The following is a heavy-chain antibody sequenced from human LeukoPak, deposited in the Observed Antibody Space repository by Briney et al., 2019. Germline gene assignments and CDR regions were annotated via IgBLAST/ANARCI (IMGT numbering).Heavy chain of an antibody. CDR1: GRSINNGYF. CDR2: IHHSGTT. CDR3: ARDRGALGATVPAIFAVNFFDS. J-gene: IGHJ4*02. Sequence: PSETLSLTCTVSGRSINNGYFWGWIRQPPGKGLEWIASIHHSGTTSYNPSLESRVTISVDTSKNQFSLRLSSVTAADTAVYYRARDRGALGATVPAIFAVNFFDSWGQGTLVTVSS. V-gene: IGHV4-38-2*02. D-gene: IGHD2-2*02.